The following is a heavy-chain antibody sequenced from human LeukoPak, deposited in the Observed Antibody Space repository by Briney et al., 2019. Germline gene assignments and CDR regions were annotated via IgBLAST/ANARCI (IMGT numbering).Heavy chain of an antibody. CDR2: IWYDGSNK. CDR1: GFTFSSYC. J-gene: IGHJ4*02. D-gene: IGHD3-10*01. V-gene: IGHV3-33*01. CDR3: ERDGFGESFFDY. Sequence: AESLTLSCAAYGFTFSSYCMHWVRQPPGKGLEWVAVIWYDGSNKYYADSVKGRFTISRDNSKNTLYLKMNSLRAEDTDVSYCERDGFGESFFDYWGQGTLVTVSS.